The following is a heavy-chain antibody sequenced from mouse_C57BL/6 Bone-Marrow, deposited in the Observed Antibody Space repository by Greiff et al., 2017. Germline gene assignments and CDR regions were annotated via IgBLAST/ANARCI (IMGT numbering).Heavy chain of an antibody. J-gene: IGHJ3*01. V-gene: IGHV1-62-2*01. CDR1: GYTFTEST. CDR3: ARHEDIYYYGSSAWFAY. Sequence: QVQLQQSGAELVKPGASVKLSCKASGYTFTESTIHWVKQRSGQGLEWIGWFYPGSGSIKYNEKFKDKATLTADKSSSTVYMELSRLTSEDSAVYFCARHEDIYYYGSSAWFAYWGQGALVTVSA. CDR2: FYPGSGSI. D-gene: IGHD1-1*01.